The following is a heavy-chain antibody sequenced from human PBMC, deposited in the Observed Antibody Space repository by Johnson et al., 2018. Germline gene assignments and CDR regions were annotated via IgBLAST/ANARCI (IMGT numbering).Heavy chain of an antibody. CDR2: ISYGGSDK. J-gene: IGHJ6*03. CDR3: AKVLGRGVGGPNYYYYYMDV. Sequence: QVQLVESGGGVVQSGRSLRLSCAASGFTFSSYGMHWVRQAPGKGLEWLAVISYGGSDKYYAEYVKGRFTISRDHSKNTLYLEMKSLRAEETAVYYCAKVLGRGVGGPNYYYYYMDVWGRGTTVTVSS. D-gene: IGHD1-26*01. V-gene: IGHV3-30*18. CDR1: GFTFSSYG.